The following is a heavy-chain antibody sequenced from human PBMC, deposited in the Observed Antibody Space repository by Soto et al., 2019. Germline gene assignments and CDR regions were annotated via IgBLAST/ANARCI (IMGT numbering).Heavy chain of an antibody. V-gene: IGHV3-23*01. CDR3: AKRTPGWYFDL. CDR1: GFTFSSYA. Sequence: EVQLLESGGGLVQPGGSLRLSCAASGFTFSSYAMSWVRQAPGKGLEWVSVISGSGGSTYYADSVKGRFTISRDNSKYTLYLHMNSLGGEDTAVYYCAKRTPGWYFDLWGRGTLVTVSS. J-gene: IGHJ2*01. CDR2: ISGSGGST.